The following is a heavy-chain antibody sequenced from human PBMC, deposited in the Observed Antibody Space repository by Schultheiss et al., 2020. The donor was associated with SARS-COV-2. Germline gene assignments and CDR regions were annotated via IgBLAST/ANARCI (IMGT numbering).Heavy chain of an antibody. J-gene: IGHJ3*02. CDR3: AREGYPDAFDI. CDR1: GYTFTSYG. D-gene: IGHD5-18*01. Sequence: ASVKVSCKASGYTFTSYGISWVRQAPGQGLEWMGWINAGNGNTKYSQKFQGRVAMTTDTSTSTVYMELRSLRSDDTAVYYCAREGYPDAFDIWGQGTMVTVSS. CDR2: INAGNGNT. V-gene: IGHV1-18*01.